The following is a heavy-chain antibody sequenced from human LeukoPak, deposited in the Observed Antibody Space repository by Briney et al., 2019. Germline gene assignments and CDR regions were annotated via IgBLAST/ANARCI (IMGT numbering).Heavy chain of an antibody. D-gene: IGHD3-9*01. J-gene: IGHJ4*02. CDR1: GFTFSSYA. CDR2: ISYDGSNK. Sequence: GGSLRLSCAASGFTFSSYAMHWVRQAPGKGLEWVAVISYDGSNKYYADSVKGRFTISRDNSKNTLYLQMNSLRAEDTAVYYCARGGRRYFDWLSVENDYWGQGTLVTVSS. CDR3: ARGGRRYFDWLSVENDY. V-gene: IGHV3-30*04.